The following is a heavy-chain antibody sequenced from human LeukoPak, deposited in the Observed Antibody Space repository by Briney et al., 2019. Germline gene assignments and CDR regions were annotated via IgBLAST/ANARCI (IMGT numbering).Heavy chain of an antibody. D-gene: IGHD1-26*01. CDR2: LSGSGSSA. J-gene: IGHJ4*02. CDR1: GFTFSTYA. CDR3: AKDARLGTTYHFDY. V-gene: IGHV3-23*01. Sequence: GGSLRLSCAASGFTFSTYAMSWVRQAPGKGLEWVSGLSGSGSSAYYADSVKGRFTISRDNSKNTLYLQMISLRAEDTAVYYCAKDARLGTTYHFDYWGQGTLVTVSS.